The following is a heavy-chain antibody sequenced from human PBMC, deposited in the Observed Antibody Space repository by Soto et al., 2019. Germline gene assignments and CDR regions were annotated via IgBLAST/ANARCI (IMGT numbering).Heavy chain of an antibody. CDR2: ISWNSGSI. D-gene: IGHD3-10*01. V-gene: IGHV3-9*01. J-gene: IGHJ4*02. CDR1: GFTFDDYA. CDR3: ATQVRGGTDY. Sequence: EVQLVESGGGLVQPGRSLRLSCAASGFTFDDYAMHWVRQAPGKGLERVSGISWNSGSIAYADSVKGRFTISRDNAKNSLYLQMNSLRAEDTALYYCATQVRGGTDYWGQGTLVTVSS.